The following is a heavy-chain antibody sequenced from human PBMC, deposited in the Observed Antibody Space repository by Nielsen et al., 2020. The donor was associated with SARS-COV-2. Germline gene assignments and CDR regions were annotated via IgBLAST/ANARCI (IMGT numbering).Heavy chain of an antibody. D-gene: IGHD6-19*01. CDR1: GFTFDDYA. V-gene: IGHV3-9*01. Sequence: SLKISCAASGFTFDDYAMHWVRQAPGKGLEWVSGISWNSGSIGYADSVKGRFTISRDNAKNSLYLQMNSLRAEDTALYYCAKGLRIAVADAFDIWGQGTMVTVSS. CDR2: ISWNSGSI. J-gene: IGHJ3*02. CDR3: AKGLRIAVADAFDI.